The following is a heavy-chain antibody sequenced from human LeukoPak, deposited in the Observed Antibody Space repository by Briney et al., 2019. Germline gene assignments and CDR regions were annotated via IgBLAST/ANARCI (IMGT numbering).Heavy chain of an antibody. J-gene: IGHJ4*01. Sequence: ASVKVSCKASGYTFTSYDINWVQQATGQGLEWMGWMNPNSGNTGYAQKFQGRVTMTRNTSISTAYMELSSLRSEDTAVYYCARGTQNYYDSSGYYYISDYWGHGTLVTVSS. D-gene: IGHD3-22*01. CDR2: MNPNSGNT. V-gene: IGHV1-8*01. CDR3: ARGTQNYYDSSGYYYISDY. CDR1: GYTFTSYD.